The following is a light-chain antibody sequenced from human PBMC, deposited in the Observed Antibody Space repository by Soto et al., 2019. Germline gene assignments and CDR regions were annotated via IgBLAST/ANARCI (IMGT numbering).Light chain of an antibody. Sequence: QSVLTQPPSVSAAPGQKVIISCSGSSSNIRNNYVSWYQQLPGTAPKLLIYDNDKRPSGTPDRFSGSKSGSSATLGITGLQTGDEADYYCGTWDSSLSAYVFGTGTKVTVL. CDR3: GTWDSSLSAYV. V-gene: IGLV1-51*01. CDR2: DND. CDR1: SSNIRNNY. J-gene: IGLJ1*01.